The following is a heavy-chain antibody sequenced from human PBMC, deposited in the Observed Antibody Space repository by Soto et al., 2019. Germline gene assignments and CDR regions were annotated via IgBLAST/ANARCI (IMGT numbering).Heavy chain of an antibody. J-gene: IGHJ4*02. CDR2: ISYDGSNK. CDR3: ARVIYDFWNYIDY. V-gene: IGHV3-30-3*01. CDR1: GFTFSSYA. D-gene: IGHD3-3*01. Sequence: GGSLRLSCAASGFTFSSYAMHWVRQAPGKGLEWVAVISYDGSNKYYADSVKGRFTISRDNSKNTLYLQMNSLRAEDTAVYYFARVIYDFWNYIDYSGQATLVSVSS.